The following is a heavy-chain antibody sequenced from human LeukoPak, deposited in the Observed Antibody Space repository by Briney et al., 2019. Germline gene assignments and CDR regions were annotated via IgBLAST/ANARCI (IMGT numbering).Heavy chain of an antibody. V-gene: IGHV3-30*02. D-gene: IGHD3-10*01. J-gene: IGHJ4*02. CDR2: IRYDGSNK. CDR3: AKQYYYGSGSSPFDY. CDR1: GFTFSSYG. Sequence: PGGSLRLSCVASGFTFSSYGMHWVRQAPGKGLEWVAFIRYDGSNKYYADSVKGRFTISRDNSKNTLYLQMNSLRAEDTAVYYCAKQYYYGSGSSPFDYWGQGTLVTVSS.